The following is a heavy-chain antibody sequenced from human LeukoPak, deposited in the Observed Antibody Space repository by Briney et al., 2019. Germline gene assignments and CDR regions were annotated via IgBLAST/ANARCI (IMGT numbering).Heavy chain of an antibody. CDR2: IYSSGTT. Sequence: PSETLSLTCTVSGGSITNSYWSWLRQPVGKGLEWIGRIYSSGTTNYNPFLTGRVSISIDTSKNQFSLKLNSVTAADTAVYYCARGSSGWYSIDYWGQGALVTVSS. J-gene: IGHJ4*01. D-gene: IGHD6-19*01. V-gene: IGHV4-4*07. CDR3: ARGSSGWYSIDY. CDR1: GGSITNSY.